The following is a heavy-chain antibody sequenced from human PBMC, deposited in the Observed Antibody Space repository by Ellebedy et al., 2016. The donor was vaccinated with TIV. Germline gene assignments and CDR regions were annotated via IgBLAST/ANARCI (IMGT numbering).Heavy chain of an antibody. CDR1: GFTFSGFT. Sequence: PGGSLRLSCSASGFTFSGFTMNWVLHAPGTGLECVPSISSSGTSIHKADSVKGRFIISRDNAKSSLYLQMNSLRVEDTAIYYRAIPAAAYSSSWYEFDCWGQGTLVTVSS. CDR2: ISSSGTSI. D-gene: IGHD6-13*01. V-gene: IGHV3-21*01. J-gene: IGHJ4*02. CDR3: AIPAAAYSSSWYEFDC.